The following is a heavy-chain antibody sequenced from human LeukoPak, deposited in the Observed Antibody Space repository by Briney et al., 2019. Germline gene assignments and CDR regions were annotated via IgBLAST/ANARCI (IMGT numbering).Heavy chain of an antibody. V-gene: IGHV3-7*03. Sequence: GGSLRLSCAASGFTFSSYWMSWVRQAPGKGLEWVANIKQDGSEKYFVDSVKGRFTISRDNAKNSLYLQMSSLRAEDTAVYYCARDRSGSYVGDYWGQGTLVTVSS. CDR3: ARDRSGSYVGDY. D-gene: IGHD1-26*01. J-gene: IGHJ4*02. CDR1: GFTFSSYW. CDR2: IKQDGSEK.